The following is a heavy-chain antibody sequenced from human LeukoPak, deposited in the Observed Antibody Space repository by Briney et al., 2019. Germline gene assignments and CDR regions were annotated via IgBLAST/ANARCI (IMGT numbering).Heavy chain of an antibody. CDR3: AQSGYDILTGYYGY. CDR1: GFTFSSYA. D-gene: IGHD3-9*01. V-gene: IGHV3-23*01. Sequence: GGSLRLSXAASGFTFSSYAMSWVSQAPGKGLEWVSAISGSGGSTYYADSVKGRFTISRDNSKNTLYLQMNSLRAEDTAVYYCAQSGYDILTGYYGYWGQGTLVTVSS. CDR2: ISGSGGST. J-gene: IGHJ4*02.